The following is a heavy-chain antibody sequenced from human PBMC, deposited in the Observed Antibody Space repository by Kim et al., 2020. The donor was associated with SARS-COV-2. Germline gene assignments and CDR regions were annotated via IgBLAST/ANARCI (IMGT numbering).Heavy chain of an antibody. V-gene: IGHV3-33*08. CDR2: IWCDGSRK. D-gene: IGHD2-15*01. CDR1: GFTFSSYD. J-gene: IGHJ2*01. Sequence: GGSLRLSCAASGFTFSSYDMHWVRQAPGKGLEWVSVIWCDGSRKNYADSVKGRFTISRDNAKNTLYLQMNRLRAEDTAVYFCARVAGGGSWWDFDFWG. CDR3: ARVAGGGSWWDFDF.